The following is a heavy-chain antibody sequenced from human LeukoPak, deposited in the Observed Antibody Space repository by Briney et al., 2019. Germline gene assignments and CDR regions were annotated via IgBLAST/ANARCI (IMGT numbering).Heavy chain of an antibody. CDR3: AKDVGRYYGSGSYDNYYYYGMDV. V-gene: IGHV3-73*01. D-gene: IGHD3-10*01. Sequence: GGSLRLSCAASGFTFSGSAIHWVRQASGKGLEWVGRIRSKTNSYATAYAASVKGRFTISRDDSKNTAYLQMNSLKTEDTAVYYCAKDVGRYYGSGSYDNYYYYGMDVWGQGTTVTVSS. J-gene: IGHJ6*02. CDR2: IRSKTNSYAT. CDR1: GFTFSGSA.